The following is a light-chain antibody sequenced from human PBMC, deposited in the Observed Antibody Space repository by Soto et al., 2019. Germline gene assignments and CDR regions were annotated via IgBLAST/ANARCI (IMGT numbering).Light chain of an antibody. V-gene: IGKV1-39*01. CDR1: RTINTY. J-gene: IGKJ4*01. CDR3: XXXXXXIS. CDR2: GAS. Sequence: DVRITQSPSSLSASVGDTITITCRASRTINTYLNWSQQKPGEPPRLLIYGASTLHDGVPSRFSGSGSGADFTLTISGLQPEDFAXXXXXXXXXXISFGGGTKVDIK.